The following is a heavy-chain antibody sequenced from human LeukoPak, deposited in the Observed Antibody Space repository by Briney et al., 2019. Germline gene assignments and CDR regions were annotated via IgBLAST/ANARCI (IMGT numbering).Heavy chain of an antibody. D-gene: IGHD5-24*01. CDR2: INSSSSYI. CDR3: ARGWLQGAFDI. Sequence: GGSLRLSCAASGFTFSSYSMNWVRQAPGKGLEWVSSINSSSSYIYYADSVKGRFTISRDNAKNSLYLQMHSLRVEDTALYYCARGWLQGAFDIWGQGTMVTVSS. J-gene: IGHJ3*02. V-gene: IGHV3-21*01. CDR1: GFTFSSYS.